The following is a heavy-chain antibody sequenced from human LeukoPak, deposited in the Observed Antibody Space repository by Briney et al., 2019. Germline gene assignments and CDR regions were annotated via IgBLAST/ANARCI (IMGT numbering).Heavy chain of an antibody. CDR2: IIPIFGTA. J-gene: IGHJ4*02. CDR3: ARHSFSGSDPFDY. D-gene: IGHD5-12*01. V-gene: IGHV1-69*05. Sequence: SVKVSCKASAGTFSSYAISWVRQAPGQGLEWMGGIIPIFGTANYAQKFQGRVTMTKDTTTSTVYMELSSLRSEDTAVYYCARHSFSGSDPFDYWGQGTLVTVSS. CDR1: AGTFSSYA.